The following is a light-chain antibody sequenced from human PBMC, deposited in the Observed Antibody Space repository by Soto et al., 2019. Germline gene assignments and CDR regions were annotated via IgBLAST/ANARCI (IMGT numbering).Light chain of an antibody. J-gene: IGKJ3*01. CDR2: AAS. CDR3: QQYINWLFFT. CDR1: QSLSTN. V-gene: IGKV3-15*01. Sequence: DIVMTQSPVTLSMSPGERATLSCRASQSLSTNLAWYQQKPGQAPRLLIYAASTRATGIPARFSGSGYGTNFTLTISSLQSEDFAVYYCQQYINWLFFTFGPGTKVDIK.